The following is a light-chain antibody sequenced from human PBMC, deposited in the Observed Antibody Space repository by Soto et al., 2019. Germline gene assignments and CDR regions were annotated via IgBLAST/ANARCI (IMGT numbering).Light chain of an antibody. CDR1: NSNIANNY. CDR2: RDS. V-gene: IGLV1-47*01. Sequence: QTVVTQPPSASGTPGQRVTISCSGGNSNIANNYVYWYQQLPGTAPKLLIYRDSQRPSGVPDRFSGSKSGTSASLAISGLRAEDEADYYCAAWDNSLSGCVKFGGGTKLTVL. CDR3: AAWDNSLSGCVK. J-gene: IGLJ2*01.